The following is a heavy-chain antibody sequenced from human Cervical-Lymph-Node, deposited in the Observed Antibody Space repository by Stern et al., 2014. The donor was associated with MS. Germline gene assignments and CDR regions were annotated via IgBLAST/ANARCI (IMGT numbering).Heavy chain of an antibody. V-gene: IGHV4-31*03. J-gene: IGHJ5*02. Sequence: QVQLVESGPGLVKPSQTLSLTCTVSGGSISSGDYYWTWIRQHPGKGLEWIGYIYHSGSTLYTPSLKSRVSISVDTSKNQFSLKLSSVTAADTAVYYCARGFTHNYAASFDPWGQGTLVTVSS. CDR3: ARGFTHNYAASFDP. D-gene: IGHD2-2*01. CDR2: IYHSGST. CDR1: GGSISSGDYY.